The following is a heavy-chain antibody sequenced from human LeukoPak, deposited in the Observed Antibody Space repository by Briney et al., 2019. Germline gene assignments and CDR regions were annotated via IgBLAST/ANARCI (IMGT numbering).Heavy chain of an antibody. J-gene: IGHJ1*01. CDR2: ISYDGSNK. V-gene: IGHV3-30-3*01. Sequence: GGSLRLSCAASGFTFRSYAMQWVRQSPGKGLEWLAAISYDGSNKDYADSVKGRFTISRDNSKNTLYLQMNSMRAEDPAVYYCARDGSYCSAGSCYLGIYFQAWGQGTRVTVSS. CDR1: GFTFRSYA. CDR3: ARDGSYCSAGSCYLGIYFQA. D-gene: IGHD2-15*01.